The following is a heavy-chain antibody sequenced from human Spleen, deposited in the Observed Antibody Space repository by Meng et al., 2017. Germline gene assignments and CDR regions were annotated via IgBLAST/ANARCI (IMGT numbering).Heavy chain of an antibody. CDR3: ARGGDYVDTQDWFDP. Sequence: QVQLVQSGAEVKKPWASVKVSCKPSGYTFTSYDVNWVRQATGQGLEWMGWMNSNTGNTGYAQKFQDRVTMTRDTSIGTAYMELSSLRSEDTAVYYCARGGDYVDTQDWFDPWGQGTLVTVSS. V-gene: IGHV1-8*01. D-gene: IGHD4-17*01. J-gene: IGHJ5*02. CDR1: GYTFTSYD. CDR2: MNSNTGNT.